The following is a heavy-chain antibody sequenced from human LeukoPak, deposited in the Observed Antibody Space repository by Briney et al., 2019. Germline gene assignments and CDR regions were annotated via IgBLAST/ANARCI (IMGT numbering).Heavy chain of an antibody. CDR1: GGSISSGDYY. V-gene: IGHV4-30-4*08. CDR2: IYYSGST. CDR3: AGEGEIAAAGTFRH. J-gene: IGHJ4*02. D-gene: IGHD6-13*01. Sequence: SQTLSLTCTVSGGSISSGDYYWSWIRQPPGKGLEWIGYIYYSGSTYYNPSPKSRVTISVDTSKNQFSLKLSSVTAADTAVYYCAGEGEIAAAGTFRHWGQGTLVTVSS.